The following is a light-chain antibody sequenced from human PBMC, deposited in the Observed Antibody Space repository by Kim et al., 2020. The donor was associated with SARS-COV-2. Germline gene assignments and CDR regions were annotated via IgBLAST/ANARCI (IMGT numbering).Light chain of an antibody. J-gene: IGKJ3*01. Sequence: LSPGERATRSVRASQSVSYSLAWYQQKPGQAPRLLIYDASNRATGIPSRFSGSGSGTDFTLTISSLEPEDFAVYYCQQRRNWPLTFGPGTKVDIK. CDR2: DAS. V-gene: IGKV3-11*01. CDR1: QSVSYS. CDR3: QQRRNWPLT.